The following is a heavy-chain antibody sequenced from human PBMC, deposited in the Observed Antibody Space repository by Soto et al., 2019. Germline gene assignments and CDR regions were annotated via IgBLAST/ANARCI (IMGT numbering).Heavy chain of an antibody. J-gene: IGHJ6*02. CDR2: IYYSGST. D-gene: IGHD3-3*01. CDR3: ARVLPPPYYDFWSGPLSGMDV. CDR1: GGSISSYY. V-gene: IGHV4-59*01. Sequence: PSETLSLTCTVSGGSISSYYWSWIRQPPGKGLEWIGYIYYSGSTNYNPSLKSRVTISVDTSKNQFSLKLSSVTAADTAVYYCARVLPPPYYDFWSGPLSGMDVWGQGTTVTVS.